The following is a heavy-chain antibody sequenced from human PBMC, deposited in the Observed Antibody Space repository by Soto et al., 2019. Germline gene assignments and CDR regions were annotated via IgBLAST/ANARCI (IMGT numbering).Heavy chain of an antibody. D-gene: IGHD3-10*01. J-gene: IGHJ4*02. Sequence: QVQLQESGPGLVKPSQTLSLTCTVSGGSVRRGNYYWSWIRQFPGKGLELIGYISNSGRTHYNPSVMSRFCSCGVAGTNHFFMAFRSVTAVDTAVYYCARADYSTGSYYPVYWCEGTRGIVTS. CDR3: ARADYSTGSYYPVY. CDR1: GGSVRRGNYY. CDR2: ISNSGRT. V-gene: IGHV4-31*03.